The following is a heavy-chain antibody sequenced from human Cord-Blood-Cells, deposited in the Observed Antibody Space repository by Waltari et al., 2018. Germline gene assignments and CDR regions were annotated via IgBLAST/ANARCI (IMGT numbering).Heavy chain of an antibody. CDR3: ARDKWQCGGDCYIYFDY. Sequence: QLQLQESGSGLVKPSQTLSLTCAVSGGSISSGGYSWSWLRQPPGKGLEWIGYIYHSGSTYYNPSLKSRVTISVDRSKNQFSLKLSSVTAADTAVYYCARDKWQCGGDCYIYFDYWGQGTLVTVSS. CDR1: GGSISSGGYS. CDR2: IYHSGST. D-gene: IGHD2-21*01. J-gene: IGHJ4*02. V-gene: IGHV4-30-2*01.